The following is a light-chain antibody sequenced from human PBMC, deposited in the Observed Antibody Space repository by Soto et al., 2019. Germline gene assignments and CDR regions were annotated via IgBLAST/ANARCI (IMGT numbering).Light chain of an antibody. V-gene: IGKV3-15*01. Sequence: EIVLTQSPGTLSLSPGERATPSCRASQSVSSSYLAWYQQKPGQAPRLLIYSASTRATGIPARFSGSGSGTEFTLTISSLQSEDFAVYYCQQYNNWPRTFGQGTKVDIK. J-gene: IGKJ1*01. CDR2: SAS. CDR1: QSVSSSY. CDR3: QQYNNWPRT.